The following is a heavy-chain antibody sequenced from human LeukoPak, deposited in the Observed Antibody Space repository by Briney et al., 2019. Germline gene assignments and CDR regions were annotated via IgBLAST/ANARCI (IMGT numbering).Heavy chain of an antibody. V-gene: IGHV1-2*02. J-gene: IGHJ4*02. D-gene: IGHD2-2*01. CDR3: ARGRDKTTSPAIDY. CDR2: ISPKSGDT. CDR1: GYTFSGYY. Sequence: GALVKVSCKASGYTFSGYYMHWVRQAPGQGHEWMGWISPKSGDTNYAQNFQGRVTMTRDTSISTAYMELSRLTSDDTAVYYCARGRDKTTSPAIDYWGQGTLVTVSS.